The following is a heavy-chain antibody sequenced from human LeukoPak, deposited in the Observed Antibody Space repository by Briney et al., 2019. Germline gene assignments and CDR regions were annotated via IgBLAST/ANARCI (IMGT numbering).Heavy chain of an antibody. D-gene: IGHD6-13*01. CDR3: ARDRIAAAGNGFDY. V-gene: IGHV4-31*03. CDR2: IYYSGCT. Sequence: SQTPSLTCTFSGGSISSGCYYWSLIRQPPRKGLEVVGYIYYSGCTYYNPSLQSRVTISVDTSKNQFSLKLSSVTAADTAVYYCARDRIAAAGNGFDYWGQGTLVTVSS. J-gene: IGHJ4*02. CDR1: GGSISSGCYY.